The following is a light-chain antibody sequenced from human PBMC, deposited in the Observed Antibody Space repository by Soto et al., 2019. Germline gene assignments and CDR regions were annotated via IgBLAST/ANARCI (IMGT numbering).Light chain of an antibody. J-gene: IGLJ2*01. CDR3: SSYTSSSTPVV. CDR2: EVS. V-gene: IGLV2-14*01. Sequence: QSALTQYDSVSGSPGQSITISCTGTSSDVGGYNYVSWYQQHPGKAPKLMIYEVSNRPSGVSNRFSGSKSGNTASLTISGLQAEDEADYSCSSYTSSSTPVVFGGGTQLTVL. CDR1: SSDVGGYNY.